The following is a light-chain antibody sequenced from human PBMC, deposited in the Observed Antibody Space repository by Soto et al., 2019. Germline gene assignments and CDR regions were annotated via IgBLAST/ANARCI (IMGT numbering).Light chain of an antibody. CDR2: DAS. J-gene: IGKJ2*01. CDR1: QSVSSY. CDR3: QQRGYP. V-gene: IGKV3-11*01. Sequence: EIVLTQSPATLSLSPGERATLSCRASQSVSSYLAWYQQKPGQAPRLLIYDASSRATGIPARFSGSGSGTDFTLTISSLEPEDFAVYYCQQRGYPFGQGTKLEIK.